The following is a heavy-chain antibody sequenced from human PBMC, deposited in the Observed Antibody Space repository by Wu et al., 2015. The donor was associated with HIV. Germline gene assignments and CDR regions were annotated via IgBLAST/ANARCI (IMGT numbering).Heavy chain of an antibody. J-gene: IGHJ2*01. Sequence: QVQLVQSGAEVKKPGSSVKVSCKASGGTFSSYAISWVRQAPGQGLEWMGGIIPIFGTANYAQKFQGRVTITADESTSTAYMELSSLRSEDTAVYYCARSRAGYGGNSNWYFDLWAVAPWSLSPQ. CDR3: ARSRAGYGGNSNWYFDL. CDR2: IIPIFGTA. V-gene: IGHV1-69*12. D-gene: IGHD4-23*01. CDR1: GGTFSSYA.